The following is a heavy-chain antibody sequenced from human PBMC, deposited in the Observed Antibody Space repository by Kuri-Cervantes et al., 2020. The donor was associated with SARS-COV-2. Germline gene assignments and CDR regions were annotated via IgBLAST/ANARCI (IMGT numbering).Heavy chain of an antibody. V-gene: IGHV4-39*07. CDR2: IYYSGST. Sequence: SESLSLTCTVSGGSISSSSYYWGWIRQPPGKGLEWIGSIYYSGSTYYNPSLKSRVTISVDTSKNQFSLKLSSVTAADTAVYYCARGIYSSSWYGSRNWFDPWGQGTLVTVSS. CDR1: GGSISSSSYY. D-gene: IGHD6-13*01. CDR3: ARGIYSSSWYGSRNWFDP. J-gene: IGHJ5*02.